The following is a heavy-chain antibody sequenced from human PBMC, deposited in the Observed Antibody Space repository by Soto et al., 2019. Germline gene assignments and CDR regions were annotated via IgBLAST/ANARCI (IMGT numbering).Heavy chain of an antibody. CDR1: GGSISSSSYY. D-gene: IGHD2-15*01. CDR3: ARHESFPTYCSGGSCYSDPFDY. J-gene: IGHJ4*02. CDR2: IYYSGST. V-gene: IGHV4-39*01. Sequence: SETLSLTCTVSGGSISSSSYYWGWIRQPPGKGLEWIGSIYYSGSTYYNPSLKSRVTISVDTSKNQFSLKLSSVTAADTAVYYCARHESFPTYCSGGSCYSDPFDYWGQGTLVTVSS.